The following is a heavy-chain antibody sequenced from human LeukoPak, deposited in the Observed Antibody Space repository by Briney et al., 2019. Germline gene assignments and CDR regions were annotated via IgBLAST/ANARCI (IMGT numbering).Heavy chain of an antibody. D-gene: IGHD3-10*01. V-gene: IGHV3-15*07. CDR1: GLTVTNAW. CDR2: IASKTDGGAT. CDR3: TTGIRGD. J-gene: IGHJ4*02. Sequence: PGGSLRLSCSASGLTVTNAWMNWVRQAPGEGLDWVGRIASKTDGGATDYAAPVKGRFTISRDDSENTLNLQMNSLKTEDTAVYYCTTGIRGDWGQGTLVTVSS.